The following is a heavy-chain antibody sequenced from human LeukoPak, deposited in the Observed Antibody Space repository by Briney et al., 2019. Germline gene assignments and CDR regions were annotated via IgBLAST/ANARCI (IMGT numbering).Heavy chain of an antibody. J-gene: IGHJ4*02. CDR1: GGSFSGYY. D-gene: IGHD3-16*01. CDR2: IYYSGST. CDR3: ARVRLGFDY. V-gene: IGHV4-31*11. Sequence: SETLSLTCAVYGGSFSGYYWSWIRQHPGKGLEWIGYIYYSGSTYYNPSLKSRVTISVDTSKNQFSLKLSSVTAADTAVYYCARVRLGFDYWGQGTLVTVSS.